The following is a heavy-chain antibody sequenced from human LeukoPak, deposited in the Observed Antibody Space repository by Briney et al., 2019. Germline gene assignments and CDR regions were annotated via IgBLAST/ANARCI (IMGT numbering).Heavy chain of an antibody. CDR1: GGSISSYY. Sequence: KPSETLSLTCTVSGGSISSYYWSWIRQPPGKGPEWIGYIYYSGSTNYNPSLKSRVTISVDTSKNQFSLKLSSVTAADTAVYYCASLGEYSSSWYDYWGQGTLVTVSS. V-gene: IGHV4-59*01. CDR2: IYYSGST. CDR3: ASLGEYSSSWYDY. J-gene: IGHJ4*02. D-gene: IGHD6-13*01.